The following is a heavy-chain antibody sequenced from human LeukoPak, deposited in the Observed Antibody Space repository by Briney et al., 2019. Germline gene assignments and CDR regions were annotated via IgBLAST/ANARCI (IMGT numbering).Heavy chain of an antibody. D-gene: IGHD3-10*01. J-gene: IGHJ3*02. CDR2: IYSGGST. CDR3: ARDGRKRRTYLYGPGSANAFDI. V-gene: IGHV3-53*05. Sequence: PGGSLRLSCAASGFTVSSNYMSWVRQAPGKGLEWVSAIYSGGSTYYADSVKGRFTISRDNYKNTLYLQMNSMRAEDTTVYEWARDGRKRRTYLYGPGSANAFDISGEGKMVTVSS. CDR1: GFTVSSNY.